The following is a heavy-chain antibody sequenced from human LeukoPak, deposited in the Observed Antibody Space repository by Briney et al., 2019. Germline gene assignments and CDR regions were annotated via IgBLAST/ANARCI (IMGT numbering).Heavy chain of an antibody. Sequence: GGSLRLSCAASGFTFCSYMMTWVGQAPGRGLEWVSTISSNGGSTYYADSVKGRFTISRDNSKNTLYLQMSSLRAEDTAIYYCARYCSGASCYSGVDYWGQGTLVPVSS. CDR1: GFTFCSYM. CDR3: ARYCSGASCYSGVDY. CDR2: ISSNGGST. J-gene: IGHJ4*02. V-gene: IGHV3-23*01. D-gene: IGHD2-15*01.